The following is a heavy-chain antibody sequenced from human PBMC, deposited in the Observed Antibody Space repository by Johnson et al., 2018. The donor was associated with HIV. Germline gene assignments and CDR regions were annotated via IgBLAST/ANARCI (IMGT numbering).Heavy chain of an antibody. D-gene: IGHD6-19*01. Sequence: EVQLVESGGGVVRPGGSLRLSCAASGFTFDDYAMNWVRQAPGKGLEWVSGFTWDGGSTAYGDSVKGRFTISRDNAKNSLYLQMNSLRAEDTAVYFCVRDFGYSSGWYRDDAFDIWGQGTMVTVSS. CDR3: VRDFGYSSGWYRDDAFDI. J-gene: IGHJ3*02. V-gene: IGHV3-20*04. CDR2: FTWDGGST. CDR1: GFTFDDYA.